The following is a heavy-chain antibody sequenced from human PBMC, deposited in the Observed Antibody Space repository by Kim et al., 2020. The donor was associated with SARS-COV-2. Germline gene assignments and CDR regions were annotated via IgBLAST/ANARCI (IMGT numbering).Heavy chain of an antibody. Sequence: GGSLRLSCAASGFTFSDFNMHWVRQAPGKGLIWVSRINDDGSDTRYADFAKGRFTISRDNAKNTLNLQMHSLRAEDTAVYYCARDLDYILFDYWGREPWSPSPQ. CDR3: ARDLDYILFDY. D-gene: IGHD4-4*01. V-gene: IGHV3-74*01. CDR2: INDDGSDT. CDR1: GFTFSDFN. J-gene: IGHJ4*02.